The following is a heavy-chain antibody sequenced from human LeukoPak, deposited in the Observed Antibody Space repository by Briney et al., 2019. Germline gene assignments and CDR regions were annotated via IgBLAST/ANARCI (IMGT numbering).Heavy chain of an antibody. V-gene: IGHV4-34*01. D-gene: IGHD6-13*01. CDR2: INHSGST. CDR3: ARVPGYSSRTNWFDP. Sequence: SETLSLTCAVYGGSFSGYYWSWIRQPPGKGLEWIGEINHSGSTNYNPSLKSRVTISVDTSKNQFSLKLSSVTAADTAAYYCARVPGYSSRTNWFDPWGQGTLVTVSS. J-gene: IGHJ5*02. CDR1: GGSFSGYY.